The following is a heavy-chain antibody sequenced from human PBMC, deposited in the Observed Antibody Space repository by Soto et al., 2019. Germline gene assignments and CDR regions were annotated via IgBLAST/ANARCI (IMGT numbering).Heavy chain of an antibody. V-gene: IGHV1-58*01. CDR2: IVVGSGNT. J-gene: IGHJ6*02. D-gene: IGHD3-3*01. CDR3: AEDGTDSDFWTMDV. Sequence: ASVKVSCKASGFTFTSSAVQWVRQARGQRLGWIGWIVVGSGNTNYAQKFQERVTITRDMSTSTAYMELSSLRSEDTEVYYCAEDGTDSDFWTMDVWGQGTTVTVSS. CDR1: GFTFTSSA.